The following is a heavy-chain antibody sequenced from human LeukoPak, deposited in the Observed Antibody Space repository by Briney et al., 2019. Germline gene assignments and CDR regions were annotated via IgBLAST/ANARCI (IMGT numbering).Heavy chain of an antibody. V-gene: IGHV1-69*05. D-gene: IGHD3-22*01. CDR2: IIPIFGTA. CDR1: GGTFISYA. J-gene: IGHJ4*02. Sequence: ASVKVSCKASGGTFISYAISWVRQAPGQGLEWMGRIIPIFGTANYAQKFQGRVTITTDESTSTAYMELSSLRSEDTAVYYCARRVGYDSSGYYYVSTGSLVYWGQGTLVTVSS. CDR3: ARRVGYDSSGYYYVSTGSLVY.